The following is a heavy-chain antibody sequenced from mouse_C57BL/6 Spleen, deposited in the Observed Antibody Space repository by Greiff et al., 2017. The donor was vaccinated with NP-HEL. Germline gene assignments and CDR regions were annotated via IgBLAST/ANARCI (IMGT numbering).Heavy chain of an antibody. CDR3: ARGTGYYEYAHWYFDV. CDR2: IYPRSGNT. CDR1: GYTFTSYG. V-gene: IGHV1-81*01. Sequence: QVQLQQSGAELARPGASVKLSCKASGYTFTSYGISWVKQRTGQGLEWIGEIYPRSGNTYYNEKFKGKATLTADKSSSTAYMELRSLTSEDSAVYFCARGTGYYEYAHWYFDVWGTGTTVTVSS. D-gene: IGHD2-4*01. J-gene: IGHJ1*03.